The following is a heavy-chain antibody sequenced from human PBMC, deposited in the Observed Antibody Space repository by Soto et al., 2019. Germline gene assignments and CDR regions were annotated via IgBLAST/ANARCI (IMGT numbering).Heavy chain of an antibody. CDR3: ARGDPDIGVVPAAIWQYYSYYRMDV. CDR1: GGSFSGYY. V-gene: IGHV4-34*01. J-gene: IGHJ6*02. Sequence: PSESLSLTSSFYGGSFSGYYWSWIRQPPGKGMEWIGEINHSGSTNYNPSLKSRVTISVDTSKNQFSLKLSSVTAADTAVYYCARGDPDIGVVPAAIWQYYSYYRMDVWGQGATVTFSS. CDR2: INHSGST. D-gene: IGHD2-2*02.